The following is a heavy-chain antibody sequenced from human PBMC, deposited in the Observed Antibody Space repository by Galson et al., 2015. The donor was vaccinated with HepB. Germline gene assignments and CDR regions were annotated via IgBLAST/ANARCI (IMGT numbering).Heavy chain of an antibody. Sequence: SVKVSCKASGYTFTTINWVRPAPGQGLERLGWISAYNGNTSYAPKLQGRVTMTTDTSTSTAYMELRSLRSDDTAVYYCERPHGSLYMDVWGKGATVTVPS. CDR2: ISAYNGNT. J-gene: IGHJ6*03. V-gene: IGHV1-18*01. CDR1: GYTFTT. D-gene: IGHD1-1*01. CDR3: ERPHGSLYMDV.